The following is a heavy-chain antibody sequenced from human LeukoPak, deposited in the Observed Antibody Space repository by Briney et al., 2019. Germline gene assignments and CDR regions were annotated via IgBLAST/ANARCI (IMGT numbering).Heavy chain of an antibody. CDR1: GGSISSYY. CDR3: ARDKYNWNENTWFDP. V-gene: IGHV4-59*01. CDR2: VFYSGNT. J-gene: IGHJ5*02. Sequence: SETLSLTCTVPGGSISSYYWSWIRQPPGKGLEWIGYVFYSGNTNYNPSLKSRVAISVDTSKNQFFLELRSVTSADTAVYYCARDKYNWNENTWFDPWGQGVLVTVSS. D-gene: IGHD1-1*01.